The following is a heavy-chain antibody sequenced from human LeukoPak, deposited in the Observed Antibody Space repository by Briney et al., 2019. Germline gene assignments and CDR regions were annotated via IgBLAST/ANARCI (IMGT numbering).Heavy chain of an antibody. V-gene: IGHV4-39*01. D-gene: IGHD3-22*01. CDR3: ARQGRYDTTGRWFDP. Sequence: SETLSLTCNVSGGSISSSSYYWGWIRQPPRKGLEWIASSYYTGITYYNPSLKSRVTVSVDTSKNQFSLKLSSVTAADTAVYYCARQGRYDTTGRWFDPWGLGTLVTVSS. J-gene: IGHJ5*02. CDR2: SYYTGIT. CDR1: GGSISSSSYY.